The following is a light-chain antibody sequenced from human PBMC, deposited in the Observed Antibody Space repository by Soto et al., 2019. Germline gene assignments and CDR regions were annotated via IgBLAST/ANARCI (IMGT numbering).Light chain of an antibody. V-gene: IGKV3-11*01. CDR1: QTFRNL. Sequence: DIVLTQSPGTLSLSPGERATLSCGASQTFRNLLAWYQQKPGQPPRLLIYDGYYRATDTPPRFSGSGSGTDFTLTISSLEPEDSAVYYCQQRNMWPITFGQGTRLEIK. CDR3: QQRNMWPIT. CDR2: DGY. J-gene: IGKJ5*01.